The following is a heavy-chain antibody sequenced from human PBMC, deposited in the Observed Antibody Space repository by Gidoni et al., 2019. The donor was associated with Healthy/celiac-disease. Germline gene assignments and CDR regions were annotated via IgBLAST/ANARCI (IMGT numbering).Heavy chain of an antibody. J-gene: IGHJ6*03. CDR2: ISAYNGNT. V-gene: IGHV1-18*01. CDR3: AREVVLPQGDYYYYMDV. CDR1: GYTFTSDG. Sequence: QVQLVQAGAEVKKPGASVKVSCKASGYTFTSDGISWVRQAPGQGLEWMGWISAYNGNTNYAQQLQGRVTMTTDTSPSTAYMELRSLRSDDTAVYYCAREVVLPQGDYYYYMDVWGKGTTVTVSS. D-gene: IGHD2-8*01.